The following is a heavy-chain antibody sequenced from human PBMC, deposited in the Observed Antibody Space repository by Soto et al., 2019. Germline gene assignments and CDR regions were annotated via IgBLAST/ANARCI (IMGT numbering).Heavy chain of an antibody. CDR2: IWYDGTNK. CDR1: GFTFSSFG. V-gene: IGHV3-33*01. CDR3: AREAPYYYDSSGYNYPFDY. Sequence: GGSLRLSCAASGFTFSSFGMHWVRQAPGKGLEWAAVIWYDGTNKYYADSMKGRFTISRDNSKNTLYLQMNSLRAEDTAVYYCAREAPYYYDSSGYNYPFDYWGQGTLVTVSS. D-gene: IGHD3-22*01. J-gene: IGHJ4*02.